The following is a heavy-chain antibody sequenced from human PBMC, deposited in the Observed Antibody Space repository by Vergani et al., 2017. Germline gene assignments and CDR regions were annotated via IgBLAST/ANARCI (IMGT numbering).Heavy chain of an antibody. Sequence: QVQLQESGPGLVRPSETLSLTCTVPGGSLSGYYWNWIRQTPGEGLEWIGYVEDSGYFNYNPSLKTRVSMSSDTSNNQFSLMLSSVAVADTAVYYYARSIVSRNPPDYFDNWGQGTLVTVSS. CDR2: VEDSGYF. D-gene: IGHD1-14*01. CDR3: ARSIVSRNPPDYFDN. V-gene: IGHV4-59*01. J-gene: IGHJ4*02. CDR1: GGSLSGYY.